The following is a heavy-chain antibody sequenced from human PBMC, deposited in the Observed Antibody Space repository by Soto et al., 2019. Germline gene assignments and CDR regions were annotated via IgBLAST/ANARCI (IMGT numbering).Heavy chain of an antibody. CDR3: ASAEDPYYYYSGMDV. CDR2: IDPSDSYT. J-gene: IGHJ6*02. V-gene: IGHV5-10-1*01. CDR1: GYSFTSYW. Sequence: LQIYCKGSGYSFTSYWISWVRQMPGKGLEWMGRIDPSDSYTNYSPSFQGHVTISADKSISTAYLQWSRLKASDTAMYYCASAEDPYYYYSGMDVSGQATIVTLS.